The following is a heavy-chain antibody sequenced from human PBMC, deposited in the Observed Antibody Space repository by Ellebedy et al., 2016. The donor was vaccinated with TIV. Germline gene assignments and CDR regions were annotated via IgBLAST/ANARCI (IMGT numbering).Heavy chain of an antibody. Sequence: GESLKISCASSGFTFSDYYMGWVRQAPGKGLEWVSYISPDNIITNYGDSVKGRFTISRDNARTSLFLQMNSLRADDTAFYYCASACFGGACYFEHWGQGTQVTVSS. CDR1: GFTFSDYY. CDR2: ISPDNIIT. CDR3: ASACFGGACYFEH. D-gene: IGHD3-3*01. J-gene: IGHJ4*02. V-gene: IGHV3-11*06.